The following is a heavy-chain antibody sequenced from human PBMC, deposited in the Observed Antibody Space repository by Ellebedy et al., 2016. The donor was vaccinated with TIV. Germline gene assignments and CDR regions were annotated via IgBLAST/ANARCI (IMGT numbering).Heavy chain of an antibody. D-gene: IGHD7-27*01. CDR2: IDPSGSYI. V-gene: IGHV5-10-1*01. J-gene: IGHJ4*02. CDR1: GYNFPLYW. Sequence: GESLKISCEASGYNFPLYWITWVRQVPGKGLEWMGRIDPSGSYINYNPSFQGHVTISADNSVTTAYLQWSSLKASDTAMYYCARHELGSNAAFDYWGQGTLDSVSS. CDR3: ARHELGSNAAFDY.